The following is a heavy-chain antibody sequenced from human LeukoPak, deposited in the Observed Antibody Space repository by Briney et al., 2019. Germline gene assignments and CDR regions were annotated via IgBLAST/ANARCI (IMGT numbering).Heavy chain of an antibody. Sequence: GGPVTLSCAASGFTVSSNYMSWVRQAPGKGLEGVSVIYSGGSPYYPDSGKARFTISRDNSKNTLDLPMHSLRAEDTAVYYCARGGRAAGRFDYWGQGTLVTVSS. J-gene: IGHJ4*02. V-gene: IGHV3-66*01. CDR3: ARGGRAAGRFDY. D-gene: IGHD6-13*01. CDR2: IYSGGSP. CDR1: GFTVSSNY.